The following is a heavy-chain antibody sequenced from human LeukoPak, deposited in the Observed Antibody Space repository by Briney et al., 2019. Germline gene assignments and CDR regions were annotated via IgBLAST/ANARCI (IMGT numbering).Heavy chain of an antibody. D-gene: IGHD3-9*01. V-gene: IGHV5-10-1*01. CDR3: ARRRYDILTGYYYFDY. CDR1: GYSFTSYW. J-gene: IGHJ4*02. Sequence: GESLKISCKGSGYSFTSYWISWVRQMPGKGLEWMGRIDPSDSYTNYSPSFQGHVTISADKSISTAYLQWSSLKASDTAMYYCARRRYDILTGYYYFDYWGQGTLVTVSS. CDR2: IDPSDSYT.